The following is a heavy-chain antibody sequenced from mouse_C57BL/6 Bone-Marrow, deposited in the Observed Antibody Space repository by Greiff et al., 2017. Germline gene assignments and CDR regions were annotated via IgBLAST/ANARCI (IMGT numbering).Heavy chain of an antibody. CDR3: ARAPYYGSSYWYFDV. J-gene: IGHJ1*03. Sequence: EVMLVESGPELVKPGASVKIPCKASGYTFTDYNMDWVKQSHGKSLEWIGDINPNNGGTIYNQKFKGKATLTVDKSSSTAYMELRSLTSEDTAVYYCARAPYYGSSYWYFDVWGTGTTVTVSS. V-gene: IGHV1-18*01. CDR2: INPNNGGT. CDR1: GYTFTDYN. D-gene: IGHD1-1*01.